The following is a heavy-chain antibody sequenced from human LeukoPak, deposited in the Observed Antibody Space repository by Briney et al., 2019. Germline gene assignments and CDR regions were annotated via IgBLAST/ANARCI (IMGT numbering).Heavy chain of an antibody. V-gene: IGHV3-21*01. CDR2: ISSSSSYI. D-gene: IGHD4-11*01. J-gene: IGHJ4*02. CDR3: ARARGYSNYFSFDY. Sequence: GGSLRPSCAASGFTFSRYSMNWVRQAPGKGLEWVSSISSSSSYIYYADSVKGRFTISRDNAKNSLYLQMNSLRAEDTAVYYCARARGYSNYFSFDYWGQGTLVTVSS. CDR1: GFTFSRYS.